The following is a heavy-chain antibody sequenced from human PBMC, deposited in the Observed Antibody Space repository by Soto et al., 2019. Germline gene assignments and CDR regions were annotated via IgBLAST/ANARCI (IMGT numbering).Heavy chain of an antibody. Sequence: QVQLVQSGAEVKKPGSSVKVSCKASGGTFSSYAISWARQAPGQGLEWMGGIIPIFGTANYAQKFQGRVTITADESTSTAYMELSSLRSEDTAVYYCARPRYSYGTYYYYYGMDVWGQGTTVTVSS. D-gene: IGHD5-18*01. CDR2: IIPIFGTA. V-gene: IGHV1-69*12. CDR3: ARPRYSYGTYYYYYGMDV. CDR1: GGTFSSYA. J-gene: IGHJ6*02.